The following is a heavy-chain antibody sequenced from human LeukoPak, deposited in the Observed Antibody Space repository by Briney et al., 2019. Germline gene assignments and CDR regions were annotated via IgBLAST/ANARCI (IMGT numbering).Heavy chain of an antibody. CDR3: ASGITMVRGANGDY. Sequence: GASMKVSCKASVYTFTRYYMHWVRQAPGQGLEWMGWINPNSGGTNYAQKFQGRVTMTRDTSISTAYMELSRLRSDDTAVYYCASGITMVRGANGDYWGQGTLVTVSS. CDR1: VYTFTRYY. J-gene: IGHJ4*02. D-gene: IGHD3-10*01. CDR2: INPNSGGT. V-gene: IGHV1-2*02.